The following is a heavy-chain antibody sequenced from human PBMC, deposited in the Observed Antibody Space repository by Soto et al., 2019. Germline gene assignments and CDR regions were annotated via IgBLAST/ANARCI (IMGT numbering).Heavy chain of an antibody. Sequence: QVQLVESGGGVVQPGRSLRLSCAASGFTFDSHGMHWVRQAPGKGLEWVAVIWFDGRNKYYADSVKGRFTISRDNSKNTLYLQMNSLRDEDTALYYCARDGLVAATRYGYFQHWGQGTLVTVSS. CDR3: ARDGLVAATRYGYFQH. CDR1: GFTFDSHG. D-gene: IGHD2-15*01. V-gene: IGHV3-33*01. CDR2: IWFDGRNK. J-gene: IGHJ1*01.